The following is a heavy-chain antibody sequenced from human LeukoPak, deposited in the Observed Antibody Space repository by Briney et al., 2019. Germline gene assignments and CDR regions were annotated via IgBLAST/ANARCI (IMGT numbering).Heavy chain of an antibody. CDR3: ARDLLIYDSSGYYSAGDY. J-gene: IGHJ4*02. CDR2: INSDGSST. CDR1: GFTFSSYW. Sequence: GGSLRLSCAASGFTFSSYWMHWVRQAPGKGLVWVSRINSDGSSTSYADSVKGRFTISRDNAKNTLYLQMNSLRAEDTAVYYCARDLLIYDSSGYYSAGDYWGQGTLVTVSS. V-gene: IGHV3-74*01. D-gene: IGHD3-22*01.